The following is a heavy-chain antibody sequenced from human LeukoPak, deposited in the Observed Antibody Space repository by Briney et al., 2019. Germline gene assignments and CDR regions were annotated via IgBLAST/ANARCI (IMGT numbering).Heavy chain of an antibody. Sequence: ASVKVSCKASGYTFTSYDINWVRQATGQGLEWMGWMNPNSGNTGYAQKFQGRVTITRNTSISTAYMELSSLRSDDTAVYYCAREAKNAVTTGYYYYYMDVWGKGTAVTISS. V-gene: IGHV1-8*03. CDR2: MNPNSGNT. CDR1: GYTFTSYD. D-gene: IGHD4-17*01. CDR3: AREAKNAVTTGYYYYYMDV. J-gene: IGHJ6*03.